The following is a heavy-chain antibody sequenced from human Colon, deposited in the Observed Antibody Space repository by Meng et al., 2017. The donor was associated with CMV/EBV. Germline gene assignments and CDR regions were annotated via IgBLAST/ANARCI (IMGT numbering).Heavy chain of an antibody. D-gene: IGHD2-15*01. CDR3: ARLLSGGWERGLGDY. V-gene: IGHV1-2*02. CDR2: MNPNSGET. Sequence: ASVKVSCKASGYVFNVYYIHWVRQARGQGLEWMGWMNPNSGETNYAQKFQDRVTLTRDTSIGTAFMELTSLRSDDTAVYYCARLLSGGWERGLGDYWGQGTLVTVSS. J-gene: IGHJ4*02. CDR1: GYVFNVYY.